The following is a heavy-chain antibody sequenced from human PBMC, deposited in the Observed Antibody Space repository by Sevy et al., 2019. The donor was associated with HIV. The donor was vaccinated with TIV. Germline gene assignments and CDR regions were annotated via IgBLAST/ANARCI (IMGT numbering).Heavy chain of an antibody. Sequence: SETLSLTCAVYGGSFGGYYWSWIRQPPGKGLEWIGEINHSGSTNYNPSLKSRVTISVDTSKNQFSLKLSSVTAADTAVYYCAREQLITFGGVIAPFDYWGQGTLVTVSS. J-gene: IGHJ4*02. CDR1: GGSFGGYY. CDR2: INHSGST. D-gene: IGHD3-16*02. V-gene: IGHV4-34*01. CDR3: AREQLITFGGVIAPFDY.